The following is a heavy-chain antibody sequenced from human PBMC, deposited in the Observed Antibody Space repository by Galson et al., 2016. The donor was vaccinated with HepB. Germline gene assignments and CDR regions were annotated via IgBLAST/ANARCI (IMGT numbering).Heavy chain of an antibody. J-gene: IGHJ4*02. CDR1: GFTFRNHW. Sequence: SLRLSCAASGFTFRNHWIHWVRQVPGKGLVWVSRISSDGSGTTYADSVKGRFTSLSDNAKNTVYRQLNSLRAEESAVYYCGRLYDGVWVGSYIDYWGQGTLVTVSS. CDR2: ISSDGSGT. V-gene: IGHV3-74*01. CDR3: GRLYDGVWVGSYIDY. D-gene: IGHD3-16*01.